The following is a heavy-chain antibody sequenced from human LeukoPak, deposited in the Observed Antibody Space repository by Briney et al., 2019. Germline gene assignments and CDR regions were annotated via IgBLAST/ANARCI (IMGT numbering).Heavy chain of an antibody. CDR1: GFTVSNNY. CDR2: IYSGGST. CDR3: ARDLGSSWSSWFDP. V-gene: IGHV3-53*01. Sequence: GGSLRLSCVVSGFTVSNNYMSWVRQAPRKGLEWVSLIYSGGSTYYADSVKGRFTISRDNSKNTVYLQTNSLRAEDTAMYYCARDLGSSWSSWFDPWGQGTLVTVSS. D-gene: IGHD6-13*01. J-gene: IGHJ5*02.